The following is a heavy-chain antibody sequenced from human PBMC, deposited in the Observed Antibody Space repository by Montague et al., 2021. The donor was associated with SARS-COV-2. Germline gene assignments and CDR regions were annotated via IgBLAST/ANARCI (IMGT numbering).Heavy chain of an antibody. J-gene: IGHJ5*02. CDR2: IHHSGNT. V-gene: IGHV4-38-2*02. CDR3: ASQVAYLDYFDP. Sequence: SETLSLTCTVSGRSISTDHYWGWIRQPPGKGLEWIGSIHHSGNTYYNPSLKSRLTISIDTSKNQFSLMLTSLTAADTAVYYCASQVAYLDYFDPWGQGTLVTVSS. CDR1: GRSISTDHY. D-gene: IGHD4-11*01.